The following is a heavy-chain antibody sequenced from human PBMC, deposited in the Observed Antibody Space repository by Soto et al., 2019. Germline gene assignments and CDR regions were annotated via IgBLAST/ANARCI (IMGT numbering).Heavy chain of an antibody. CDR2: IIPIFGTA. V-gene: IGHV1-69*01. D-gene: IGHD6-19*01. J-gene: IGHJ6*02. Sequence: QVQLVQSGAEVKKPGSSVKVSCKASGGTFSSYAISWVRQAPGQGLEWMGGIIPIFGTANYAQKFQGRVTITADESTSTAYMELSSLRSEGTAVYYCARDPGIAVAGNYYYYGMDVWGQGTTVTVSS. CDR3: ARDPGIAVAGNYYYYGMDV. CDR1: GGTFSSYA.